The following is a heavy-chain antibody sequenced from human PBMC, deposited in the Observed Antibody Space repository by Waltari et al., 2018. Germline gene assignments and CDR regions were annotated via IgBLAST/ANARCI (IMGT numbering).Heavy chain of an antibody. CDR3: ANGGNYYDSSGYYY. J-gene: IGHJ4*02. CDR2: ISGSGGST. D-gene: IGHD3-22*01. Sequence: EVQLVESGGGLVQPGGSLRLSCAASGFTFSSYAMSWVRQAPGKGLEWVSAISGSGGSTYYADSVKGRLTISRDNSKNTLYLQMNSLRAEDTAVYYCANGGNYYDSSGYYYWGQGTLVTVSS. CDR1: GFTFSSYA. V-gene: IGHV3-23*04.